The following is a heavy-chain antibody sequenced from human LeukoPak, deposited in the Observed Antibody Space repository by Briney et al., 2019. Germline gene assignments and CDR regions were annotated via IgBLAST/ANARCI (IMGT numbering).Heavy chain of an antibody. Sequence: SETLSLTCTVSGGSISSSSYYWGWIRQPPGKGLEWIGSIYYSGSTYYNPSLKSRVTISVDTSKNQFSLKLSSVTAADTAVYYCARQHSLQWPGLYAFDIWGQGTMVTVSS. J-gene: IGHJ3*02. CDR3: ARQHSLQWPGLYAFDI. CDR1: GGSISSSSYY. CDR2: IYYSGST. V-gene: IGHV4-39*01. D-gene: IGHD6-19*01.